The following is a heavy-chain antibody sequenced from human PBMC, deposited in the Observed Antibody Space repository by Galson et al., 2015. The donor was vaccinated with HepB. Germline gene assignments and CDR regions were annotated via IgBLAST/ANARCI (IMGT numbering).Heavy chain of an antibody. CDR3: ARDASGFDAFDI. V-gene: IGHV3-21*01. CDR1: GFTFSSYS. J-gene: IGHJ3*02. D-gene: IGHD6-19*01. Sequence: SLRLSCAASGFTFSSYSMNWVRQAPGKGLEWVSSISSSSSYIYYADSVKGRFTISRDNAKNSLYLQMNSLRAEDTAVYYCARDASGFDAFDIWGQGTMVTVSS. CDR2: ISSSSSYI.